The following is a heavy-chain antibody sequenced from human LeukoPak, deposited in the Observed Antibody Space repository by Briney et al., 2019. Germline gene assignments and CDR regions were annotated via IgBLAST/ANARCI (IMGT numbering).Heavy chain of an antibody. V-gene: IGHV3-30-3*01. CDR2: ISYDGSNK. CDR1: GFTFSSYA. J-gene: IGHJ4*02. D-gene: IGHD2-8*01. Sequence: PGGSLRLSCAASGFTFSSYAMHWVRQAPGKGLEWVAVISYDGSNKYYADSVKGRFTISRDNAKNSLYLQMNSLRAEDTAVYYCARAAEWRYFDYWGQGTLVTVSS. CDR3: ARAAEWRYFDY.